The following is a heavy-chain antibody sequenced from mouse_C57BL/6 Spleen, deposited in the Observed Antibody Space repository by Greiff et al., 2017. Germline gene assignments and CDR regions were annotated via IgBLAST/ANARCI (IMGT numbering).Heavy chain of an antibody. CDR2: IYPGDGDT. CDR1: GYAFSSSW. J-gene: IGHJ2*01. V-gene: IGHV1-82*01. CDR3: ARFPLHYYGSSYGYFDY. D-gene: IGHD1-1*01. Sequence: VMLVESGPELVKPGASVKISCKASGYAFSSSWMNWVKQRPGKGLEWIGRIYPGDGDTNYNGKFKGKATLTADKSSSTAYMQLSSLTSEDSAVYFCARFPLHYYGSSYGYFDYWGQGTTLTVSS.